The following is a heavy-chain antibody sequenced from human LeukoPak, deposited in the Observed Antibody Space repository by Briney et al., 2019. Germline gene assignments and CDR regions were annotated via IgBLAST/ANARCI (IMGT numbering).Heavy chain of an antibody. V-gene: IGHV3-21*01. CDR2: ISSSSSYI. D-gene: IGHD1-26*01. J-gene: IGHJ4*02. CDR1: GFTLSSYS. Sequence: GGSLRLSCAASGFTLSSYSMNWVRQAPGKGLEWVSSISSSSSYIYYADSVKGRFTISRDNAKNSLYLQMNSLRAEDTAVYYCARDLGGSYYYFDYWGQGTLVTVSS. CDR3: ARDLGGSYYYFDY.